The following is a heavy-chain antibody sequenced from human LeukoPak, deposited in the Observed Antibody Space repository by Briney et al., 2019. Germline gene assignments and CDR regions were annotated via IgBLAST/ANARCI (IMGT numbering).Heavy chain of an antibody. CDR2: IYYSGST. CDR3: ARSYDFWSGYSVFDY. V-gene: IGHV4-59*01. J-gene: IGHJ4*02. D-gene: IGHD3-3*01. Sequence: SETLSLICTVSGGSISSYYWSWIRQPPGKGLEWVGYIYYSGSTIYDPSLKSRVTISVDTSKNQFSLKLSSVTAADTAVYYCARSYDFWSGYSVFDYWGQGTLVSVSS. CDR1: GGSISSYY.